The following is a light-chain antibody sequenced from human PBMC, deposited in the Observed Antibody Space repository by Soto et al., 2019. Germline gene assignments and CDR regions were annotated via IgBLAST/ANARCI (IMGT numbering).Light chain of an antibody. V-gene: IGLV2-11*01. J-gene: IGLJ3*02. Sequence: QPVLTQPRSVSGSPGQSVTISCTGTSSDVGGYNYVSWYQQYPGKAPKLMIYDVSKRPSGVPDRFSGSKSGNTASLTISGLQAEDEADYHCCSYAGTSWVFGGGTKVTVL. CDR3: CSYAGTSWV. CDR2: DVS. CDR1: SSDVGGYNY.